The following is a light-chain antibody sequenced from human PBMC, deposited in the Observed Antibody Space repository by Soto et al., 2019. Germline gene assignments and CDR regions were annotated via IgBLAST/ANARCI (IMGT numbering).Light chain of an antibody. CDR1: QSISSS. V-gene: IGKV1-39*01. CDR3: QQSYSTPRT. Sequence: DIQMTQSPSSLSASVGDRVTIICRASQSISSSLNWYQQKPGKAPKLLIYAASSLQSGIPSRFSGSGSGTDFTLTISSLQPEDFATYYCQQSYSTPRTFGQGNKLEIK. CDR2: AAS. J-gene: IGKJ2*01.